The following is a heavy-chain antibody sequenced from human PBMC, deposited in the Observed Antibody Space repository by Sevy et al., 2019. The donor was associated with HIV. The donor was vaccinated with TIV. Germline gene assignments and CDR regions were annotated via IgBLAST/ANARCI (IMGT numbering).Heavy chain of an antibody. V-gene: IGHV3-30-3*01. CDR2: ISYDGSNK. J-gene: IGHJ6*02. D-gene: IGHD2-15*01. Sequence: GGCLRLSCAASGFTFSSYAMHWVRQAPGKGLEWVVVISYDGSNKYYADSVKGRFTISRDNSKNTLYLQMNSLRAEDTAVYYCAREGGDCSGGSCYLTYYYYGMDVWGQGTTVTVSS. CDR3: AREGGDCSGGSCYLTYYYYGMDV. CDR1: GFTFSSYA.